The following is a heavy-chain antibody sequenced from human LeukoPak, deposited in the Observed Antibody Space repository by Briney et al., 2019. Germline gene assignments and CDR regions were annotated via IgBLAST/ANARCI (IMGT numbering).Heavy chain of an antibody. CDR3: ARVQGRLYYYGMDV. V-gene: IGHV1-8*01. D-gene: IGHD6-19*01. CDR2: MNPNSGNT. CDR1: GYTFTSYD. Sequence: ASVKVSCKASGYTFTSYDINWVRQATGQGLEWMGWMNPNSGNTGYAQKFQGRVTMTRNTSISTAYMELSSLRSEDTAVYYCARVQGRLYYYGMDVWGQGTTVTVSS. J-gene: IGHJ6*02.